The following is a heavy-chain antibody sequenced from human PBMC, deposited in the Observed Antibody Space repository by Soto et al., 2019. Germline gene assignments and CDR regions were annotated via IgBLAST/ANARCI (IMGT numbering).Heavy chain of an antibody. J-gene: IGHJ4*02. V-gene: IGHV3-48*01. CDR3: ARDSYYGSGSNR. CDR2: ISSSSSTI. D-gene: IGHD3-10*01. Sequence: EVQLVESGGGLVQPGGSLRLSCAACGFTFSSYSMNWVRQAPGKGLEWVSYISSSSSTIYYADSVKGRFTISRDNAKNSLYLQMNSLRAEDTAVYYCARDSYYGSGSNRWGQGTLVTVSS. CDR1: GFTFSSYS.